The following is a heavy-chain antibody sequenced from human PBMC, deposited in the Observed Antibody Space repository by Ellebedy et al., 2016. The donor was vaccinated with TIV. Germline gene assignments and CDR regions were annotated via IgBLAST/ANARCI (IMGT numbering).Heavy chain of an antibody. D-gene: IGHD2-2*01. CDR2: IYYSGRT. J-gene: IGHJ4*02. Sequence: SETLSLTXTVSGGSISSGGYYWSWSRQHPGKALEWIGYIYYSGRTYYNPSLKSRVTMSVDTSKNQFSLKLSSLTAADTAVYFCARGLGPIGYCTSTSCYWDSWGQGTLVTVSS. CDR1: GGSISSGGYY. V-gene: IGHV4-31*03. CDR3: ARGLGPIGYCTSTSCYWDS.